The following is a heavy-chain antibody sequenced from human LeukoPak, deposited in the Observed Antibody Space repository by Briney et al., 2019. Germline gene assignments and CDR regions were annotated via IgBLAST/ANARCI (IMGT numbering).Heavy chain of an antibody. V-gene: IGHV4-30-2*01. J-gene: IGHJ4*02. D-gene: IGHD3-9*01. Sequence: SQTLSLTCAVSGGSISSGGYSWSWIRQPPGKGLEWIGYIYHSGSTYYNPSLKSRVTISVDTSKNQFSLKLSSVTAADTAVYYCARRGRYYDRPPFDYWGQGTLVTVSS. CDR1: GGSISSGGYS. CDR3: ARRGRYYDRPPFDY. CDR2: IYHSGST.